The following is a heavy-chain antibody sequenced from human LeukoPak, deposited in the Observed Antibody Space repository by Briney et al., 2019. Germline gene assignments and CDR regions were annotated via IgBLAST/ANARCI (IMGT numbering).Heavy chain of an antibody. CDR1: GFTFSSYS. CDR3: ARRGGDGTSYYCYYYMDV. D-gene: IGHD2-21*02. V-gene: IGHV3-48*01. CDR2: ISSSSTV. J-gene: IGHJ6*03. Sequence: GGSLRLSCAASGFTFSSYSMNWVRQAPGKGLEWVSYISSSSTVYYADSVKGRFTISRDNAKNSLYLQMNSLRAEDTAVYYCARRGGDGTSYYCYYYMDVWGKGTTVTVSS.